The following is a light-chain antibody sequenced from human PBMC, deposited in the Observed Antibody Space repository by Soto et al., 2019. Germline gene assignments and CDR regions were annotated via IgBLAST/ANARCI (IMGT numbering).Light chain of an antibody. J-gene: IGKJ1*01. CDR2: KAS. Sequence: IEMTQSAVSLAASKNKRATINCRSSQSVFYSSNNKNFLAWYQHKPGQAPKLLMYKASPRECGVPARFSGSGSGTDFALTISSLQAEDVAVYYCQQYSTTPRTFGQVTNVDIK. CDR3: QQYSTTPRT. CDR1: QSVFYSSNNKNF. V-gene: IGKV4-1*01.